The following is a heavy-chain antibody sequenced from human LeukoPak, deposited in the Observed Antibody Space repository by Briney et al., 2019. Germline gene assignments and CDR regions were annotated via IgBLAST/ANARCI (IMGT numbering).Heavy chain of an antibody. V-gene: IGHV4-39*01. Sequence: SETLSLTCSGSGGSISSSSYYWGWIRQPPGKGLQWIGSIYYSGSTYYNPSLKSRVTISVDTSKNQFSLKLSSVTAADTAVYYCASSYYDILTGYSPGCFDYWGQGTLVTVSS. CDR1: GGSISSSSYY. J-gene: IGHJ4*02. CDR2: IYYSGST. D-gene: IGHD3-9*01. CDR3: ASSYYDILTGYSPGCFDY.